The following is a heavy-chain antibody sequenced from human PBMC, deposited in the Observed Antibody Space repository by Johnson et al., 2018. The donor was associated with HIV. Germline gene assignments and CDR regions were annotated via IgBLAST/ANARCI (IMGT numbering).Heavy chain of an antibody. CDR2: ISGSGSTI. V-gene: IGHV3-48*04. D-gene: IGHD3-10*01. J-gene: IGHJ3*02. CDR1: FSRYW. CDR3: ANLAGSDAFDI. Sequence: FSRYWMSWVRQAPGKGLEWVSYISGSGSTIYYADSVKGRFTISRDNAKNSLYLQMNSLRAEDTAVYYCANLAGSDAFDIWGQGTMVTVSS.